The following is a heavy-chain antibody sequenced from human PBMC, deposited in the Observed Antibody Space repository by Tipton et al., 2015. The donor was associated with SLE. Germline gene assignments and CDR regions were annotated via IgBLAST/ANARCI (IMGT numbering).Heavy chain of an antibody. Sequence: TLSLTCTVSGDSVSSYSWSWIRQPPGKGLEWIGYISHSGRAFYNVSLRSRVTMSVDNSNNQFSLRLNSATAADTAVYYCASDRGYGLLDYWGQGTLVTVSS. CDR2: ISHSGRA. D-gene: IGHD3-10*01. CDR3: ASDRGYGLLDY. V-gene: IGHV4-30-2*01. J-gene: IGHJ4*02. CDR1: GDSVSSYS.